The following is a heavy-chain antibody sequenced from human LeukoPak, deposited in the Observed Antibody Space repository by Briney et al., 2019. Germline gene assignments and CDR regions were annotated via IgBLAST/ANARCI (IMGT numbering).Heavy chain of an antibody. J-gene: IGHJ6*03. CDR3: GRVVDTIPGDYTDV. D-gene: IGHD5-12*01. CDR2: INDDEREK. CDR1: GFSFSSYW. Sequence: GGSLRLSCVASGFSFSSYWMTWVRQAPAKGLERVANINDDEREKNYVDSVKGQYPISRDTAKNSLFMQMNSLRGEDTPVYYVGRVVDTIPGDYTDVWGKGTTDTVSS. V-gene: IGHV3-7*04.